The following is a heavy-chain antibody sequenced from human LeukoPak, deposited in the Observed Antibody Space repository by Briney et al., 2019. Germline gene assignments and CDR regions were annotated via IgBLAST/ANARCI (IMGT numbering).Heavy chain of an antibody. CDR1: GHSISSGYY. D-gene: IGHD1-26*01. Sequence: SETLSLTCAVSGHSISSGYYWGWIRQPPGKGLELIGSICHAGSAYYNRSLKSRITIFVVTSKNQFSLKLNSVTAADTAVYYCARQLDGGSYLSPDYWGQGTLVTVSS. V-gene: IGHV4-38-2*01. CDR3: ARQLDGGSYLSPDY. CDR2: ICHAGSA. J-gene: IGHJ4*02.